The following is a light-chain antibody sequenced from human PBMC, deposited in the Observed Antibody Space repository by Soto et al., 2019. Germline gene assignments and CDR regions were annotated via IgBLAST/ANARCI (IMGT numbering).Light chain of an antibody. CDR3: KQYRSSPLT. V-gene: IGKV3-20*01. CDR1: QSVGSY. CDR2: GTY. J-gene: IGKJ4*01. Sequence: EIVMTQSPGTLSLSPGERATLSCRASQSVGSYLAWYLQKPGQAPRLLISGTYSRATGIPDRFSGSGSGTDFTLTIRRLEPEDFAVYYCKQYRSSPLTFGGGTKVDIK.